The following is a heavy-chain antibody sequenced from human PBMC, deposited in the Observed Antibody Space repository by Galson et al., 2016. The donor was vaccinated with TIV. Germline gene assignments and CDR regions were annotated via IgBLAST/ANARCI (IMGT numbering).Heavy chain of an antibody. CDR1: GDSISRGVYY. CDR3: ARDRPDYDDRYSFDY. D-gene: IGHD4-17*01. V-gene: IGHV4-31*03. Sequence: QVQLQESGPGLVKPSQTLSLTCTVSGDSISRGVYYWSWIRQHPGQGLEWIGYSYYRGNTYYNPSPKSRVNISIDTSKNQFALTLSSVTAADTAVYYCARDRPDYDDRYSFDYWGQGTLVTVSS. CDR2: SYYRGNT. J-gene: IGHJ4*02.